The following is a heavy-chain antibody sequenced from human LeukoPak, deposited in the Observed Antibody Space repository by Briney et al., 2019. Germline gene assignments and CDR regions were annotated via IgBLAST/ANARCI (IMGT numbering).Heavy chain of an antibody. Sequence: GASVKVSCKASGYTFTGYYMHWVRQAPGQGLEWMGWINPNSGGTNYAQKFQGRLTVTADKSTSTVFMELSSLRSDDTAVYYCARDAGYDSIGSSYAYFDLWGRGTLVTVSS. CDR1: GYTFTGYY. J-gene: IGHJ2*01. CDR3: ARDAGYDSIGSSYAYFDL. D-gene: IGHD4-11*01. CDR2: INPNSGGT. V-gene: IGHV1-2*02.